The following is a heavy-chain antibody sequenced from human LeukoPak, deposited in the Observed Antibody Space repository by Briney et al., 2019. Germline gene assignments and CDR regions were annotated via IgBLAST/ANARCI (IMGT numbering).Heavy chain of an antibody. Sequence: ASVKVSCKVSGYTLTELSMHWVRQAPGKGLEWMGGFDPEDGETIYAQKFQGRVTMTEGTSTDTAYMELSSLRSEDTAVYYCATTIFGVPDDAFDIWGQGTMVTVSS. V-gene: IGHV1-24*01. CDR3: ATTIFGVPDDAFDI. D-gene: IGHD3-3*01. CDR2: FDPEDGET. CDR1: GYTLTELS. J-gene: IGHJ3*02.